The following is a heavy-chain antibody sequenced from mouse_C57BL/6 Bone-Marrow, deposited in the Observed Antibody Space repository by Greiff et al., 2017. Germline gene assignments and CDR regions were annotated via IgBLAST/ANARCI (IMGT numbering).Heavy chain of an antibody. CDR2: IWSGGGT. J-gene: IGHJ1*03. CDR3: ARQLRLRCFDC. Sequence: VMLVESGPGLVQPSQCLSISCTVSGFSLTSYGVHWVSQSPGKGLEWLGVIWSGGGTDYNAAFISRLSISKHNSKSQVFFKMNSLQATDTAIYYCARQLRLRCFDCWGTGTTVTVSS. CDR1: GFSLTSYG. V-gene: IGHV2-2*02. D-gene: IGHD3-2*02.